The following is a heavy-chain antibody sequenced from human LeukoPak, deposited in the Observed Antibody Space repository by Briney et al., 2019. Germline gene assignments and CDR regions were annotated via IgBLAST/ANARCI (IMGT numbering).Heavy chain of an antibody. J-gene: IGHJ4*02. CDR2: IYHSGST. V-gene: IGHV4-4*02. CDR1: GGSISSSNW. CDR3: ARGEVGAAAGSFFDY. D-gene: IGHD6-13*01. Sequence: SGTLSLTCAVSGGSISSSNWWSWVRQPPEKGLEWIGEIYHSGSTNYNPSLKSRVTISVDKSKNQFSLKLSSVTAADTAVYYCARGEVGAAAGSFFDYWGQGTLVTVSS.